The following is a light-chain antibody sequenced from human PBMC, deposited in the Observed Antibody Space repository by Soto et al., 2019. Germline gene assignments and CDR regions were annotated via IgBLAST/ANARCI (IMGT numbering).Light chain of an antibody. CDR1: SSDVGGYNF. J-gene: IGLJ2*01. V-gene: IGLV2-8*01. CDR2: EVS. Sequence: QSALTQPPSASGSPGQSVTISCTGTSSDVGGYNFVSWYQQHPSKAPKLMIYEVSERPSGVPDRFSGSKSGNTASLTVSGLQDEDEADYYCSSYAGSNIVVFGGGTKLNVL. CDR3: SSYAGSNIVV.